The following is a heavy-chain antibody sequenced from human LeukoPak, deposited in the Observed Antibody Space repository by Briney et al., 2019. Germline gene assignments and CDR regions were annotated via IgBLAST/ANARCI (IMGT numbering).Heavy chain of an antibody. CDR1: GFTFSSYS. D-gene: IGHD2-2*01. J-gene: IGHJ6*03. CDR2: ISSSSSYI. Sequence: TGGSLRLSCAASGFTFSSYSMNWVRQAPGKGLEWVSSISSSSSYIYYADSVKGRFTISRDNAKNSLYLQMNSLRAEDTAVYYCARDGGFVVPAAPGGMDVWGKGTTVTVSS. CDR3: ARDGGFVVPAAPGGMDV. V-gene: IGHV3-21*01.